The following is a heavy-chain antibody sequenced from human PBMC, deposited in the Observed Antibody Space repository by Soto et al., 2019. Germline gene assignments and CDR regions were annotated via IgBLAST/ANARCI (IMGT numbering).Heavy chain of an antibody. CDR3: AGEPFTNPTISVYYGMDV. V-gene: IGHV1-46*01. CDR2: INPSGGST. J-gene: IGHJ6*02. CDR1: GYTFTSYY. D-gene: IGHD3-9*01. Sequence: ASVKVSCKASGYTFTSYYMHWVRQAPGQGLEWMGIINPSGGSTSFAQKFQGRVTMTRDTSTSTVYMDLSSLRSEDTAVSYCAGEPFTNPTISVYYGMDVWGQGTTVSV.